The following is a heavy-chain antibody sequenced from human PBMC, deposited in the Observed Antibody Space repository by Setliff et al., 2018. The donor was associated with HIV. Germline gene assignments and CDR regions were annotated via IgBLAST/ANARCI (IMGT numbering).Heavy chain of an antibody. D-gene: IGHD3-16*02. V-gene: IGHV3-48*03. CDR2: MSGSGRGSVT. Sequence: GGSLRLSCVASGFTFSTYEMNWIRQAPGKGLEWVSYMSGSGRGSVTTYADSVRGRFTISRDNFKDTLYRQTDSTRAEATAVYYCATFLRSGELSLFPDGFNLWGKGTLVTVSS. CDR3: ATFLRSGELSLFPDGFNL. J-gene: IGHJ3*01. CDR1: GFTFSTYE.